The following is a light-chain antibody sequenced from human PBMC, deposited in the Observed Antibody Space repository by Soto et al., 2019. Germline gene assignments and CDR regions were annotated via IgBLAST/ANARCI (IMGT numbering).Light chain of an antibody. CDR3: CSYAGITFAV. J-gene: IGLJ1*01. V-gene: IGLV2-23*01. CDR1: RSDVGSYNL. Sequence: VLTQPASVSGSPGQSITISCTGTRSDVGSYNLVSWYQQLPGKAPKLIISEGSKRPSGVSNRFSGSKSGNTASLTISGLQAEDEADYYCCSYAGITFAVFGTGTKVTVL. CDR2: EGS.